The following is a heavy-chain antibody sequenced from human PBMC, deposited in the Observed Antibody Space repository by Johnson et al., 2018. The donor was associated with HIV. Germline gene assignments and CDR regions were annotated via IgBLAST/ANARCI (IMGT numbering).Heavy chain of an antibody. V-gene: IGHV3-30*03. CDR2: ISYDGSNK. Sequence: VQLVESGGSVVRPGGSLRLSCAASGFTFDDYGMNWVRQTPEKGLEWVAVISYDGSNKYYADSVKGRFTISRDNSKNTLYLQMNSLRAEDTAVYYWARDAQEWELWGDGAFDIWGQGTMVTVSS. CDR1: GFTFDDYG. J-gene: IGHJ3*02. D-gene: IGHD1-26*01. CDR3: ARDAQEWELWGDGAFDI.